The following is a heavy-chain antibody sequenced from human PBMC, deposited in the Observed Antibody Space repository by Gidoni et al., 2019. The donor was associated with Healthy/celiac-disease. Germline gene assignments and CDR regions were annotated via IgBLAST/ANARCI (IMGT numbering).Heavy chain of an antibody. CDR1: GGPSSSYY. V-gene: IGHV4-4*07. Sequence: QVQLQESGPGLVKPSETPSLTCTVPGGPSSSYYWSWIRQPAGKGLEWIGRIYTSGSTNYTPSLKSRVTRSVDTSKNQFSLKLSSVTAADTAVYYCARDSIRSNGMDVWGQGTTVTVSS. J-gene: IGHJ6*02. CDR3: ARDSIRSNGMDV. CDR2: IYTSGST. D-gene: IGHD3-3*02.